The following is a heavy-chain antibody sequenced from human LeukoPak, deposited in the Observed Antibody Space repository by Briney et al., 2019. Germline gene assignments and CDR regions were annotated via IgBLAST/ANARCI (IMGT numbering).Heavy chain of an antibody. J-gene: IGHJ4*02. D-gene: IGHD3-10*01. V-gene: IGHV3-23*01. CDR1: GFTFSEYA. CDR3: AKCGSGSAIEYYFDY. Sequence: GGSLRLSCAASGFTFSEYAMSWVRQAPGKGLEWVSGISGGGGNTYHADSVKGRFTISRDNSKNTLYLQMNSLRAEDTAVYYCAKCGSGSAIEYYFDYWGQGTLVTVSS. CDR2: ISGGGGNT.